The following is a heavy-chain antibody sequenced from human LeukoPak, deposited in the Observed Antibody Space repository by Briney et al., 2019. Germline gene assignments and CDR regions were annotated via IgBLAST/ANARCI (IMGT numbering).Heavy chain of an antibody. CDR1: GFTFSSYG. Sequence: GRSLRLSCAASGFTFSSYGMHWVRQAPGKGLEWVAVISYDGSNKYYADSVKGRFTISRDNSKNTLYLQMNSLRAEDTAVYYCARDLEAFDIWGQGTMVTVSS. D-gene: IGHD3-3*01. J-gene: IGHJ3*02. CDR3: ARDLEAFDI. CDR2: ISYDGSNK. V-gene: IGHV3-30*19.